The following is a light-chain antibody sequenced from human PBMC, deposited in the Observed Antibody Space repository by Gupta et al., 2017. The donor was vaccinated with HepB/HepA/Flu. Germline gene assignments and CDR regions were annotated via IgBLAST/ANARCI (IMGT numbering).Light chain of an antibody. CDR3: QSYDSSLSSYV. V-gene: IGLV1-40*01. CDR2: GNT. J-gene: IGLJ1*01. CDR1: SSNIGAGSD. Sequence: QSVLTQPPSVSAAPRQRITLYCTGRSSNIGAGSDVNWYQQLPGTAPKLLIYGNTNRPSGVPDRFSGSKSGTLASLAITGLQAEDEADYYCQSYDSSLSSYVFGTGTKVSVL.